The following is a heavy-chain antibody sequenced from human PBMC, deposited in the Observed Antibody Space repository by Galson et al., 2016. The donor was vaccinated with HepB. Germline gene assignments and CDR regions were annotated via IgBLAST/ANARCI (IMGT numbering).Heavy chain of an antibody. V-gene: IGHV3-11*06. CDR1: GFIFSDYY. J-gene: IGHJ3*02. CDR3: VRGGDGYKFPNYAFDI. D-gene: IGHD5-24*01. Sequence: SLRLSCAASGFIFSDYYMTWIRQPPGKGLEWLSYISSSGSFSNYADSVEGRFTISRDNAKNSLSLQMNSLRAEDTAVYYCVRGGDGYKFPNYAFDIWGQGTMVTVSS. CDR2: ISSSGSFS.